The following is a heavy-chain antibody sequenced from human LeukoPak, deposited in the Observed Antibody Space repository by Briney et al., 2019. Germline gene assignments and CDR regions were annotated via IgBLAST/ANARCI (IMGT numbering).Heavy chain of an antibody. CDR2: IRNKANNYAT. Sequence: GGSLRLSCAASGFTFSGSAMHWVRQASGKGLEWVGRIRNKANNYATAYAASVKGRFTMSRDDSKNTAYLQMNSLKTEDTAVYYCTTITVALFDYWGRGTPVTVSS. CDR3: TTITVALFDY. V-gene: IGHV3-73*01. CDR1: GFTFSGSA. D-gene: IGHD6-19*01. J-gene: IGHJ4*02.